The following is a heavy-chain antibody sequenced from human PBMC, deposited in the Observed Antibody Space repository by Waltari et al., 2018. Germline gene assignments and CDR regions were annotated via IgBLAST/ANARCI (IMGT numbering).Heavy chain of an antibody. CDR2: IIPIVGTA. D-gene: IGHD3-10*01. V-gene: IGHV1-69*05. Sequence: QVQLVQSGAEVKKPGSSVKVSCKASGGTFSSYAISWVRQAPGQGLEWMGGIIPIVGTANYAQKFQGRVTITTDESTSTAYMELSSLRSEDTAVYYCARGGYYYGSGSYVISPWGQGTLVTVSS. CDR3: ARGGYYYGSGSYVISP. CDR1: GGTFSSYA. J-gene: IGHJ5*02.